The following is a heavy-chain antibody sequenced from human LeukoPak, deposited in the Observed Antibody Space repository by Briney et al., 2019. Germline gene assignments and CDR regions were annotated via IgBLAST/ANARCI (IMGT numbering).Heavy chain of an antibody. Sequence: GGSLRLSCAASGFTFSNAWMSWVRQAPGKGLEWVGRIKSKTDGGTTDYAAPVKGRFTISRDDSKNTLYLQMNSLKNEDTAVYYCTTDRTVTTTAGDAFDIWGQGTMVTVSS. CDR1: GFTFSNAW. CDR2: IKSKTDGGTT. V-gene: IGHV3-15*01. D-gene: IGHD4-17*01. CDR3: TTDRTVTTTAGDAFDI. J-gene: IGHJ3*02.